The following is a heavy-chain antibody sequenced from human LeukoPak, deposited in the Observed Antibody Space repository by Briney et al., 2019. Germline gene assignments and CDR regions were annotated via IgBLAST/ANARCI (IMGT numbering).Heavy chain of an antibody. CDR1: GYTFTSYY. J-gene: IGHJ4*02. D-gene: IGHD5/OR15-5a*01. Sequence: ASVKVSCKASGYTFTSYYLHWVRQAPGQGLEWMGIINPSGGSTNYAQKFQGRVTMTRDTSINTVYMELSRLTSEDTAVYYCARLVGLSTTASYWGQGTLVIVSS. V-gene: IGHV1-46*01. CDR2: INPSGGST. CDR3: ARLVGLSTTASY.